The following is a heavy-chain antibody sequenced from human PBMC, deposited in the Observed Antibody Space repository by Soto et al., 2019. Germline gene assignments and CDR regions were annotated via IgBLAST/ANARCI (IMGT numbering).Heavy chain of an antibody. CDR2: IYYSGST. D-gene: IGHD6-13*01. CDR3: AGQGAAAASFDY. V-gene: IGHV4-59*08. J-gene: IGHJ4*02. Sequence: SETLSLTCTVSGGSIGSYYWSWIRQPPGKGLEWIGYIYYSGSTNYNPSLKSRVTISVDTSKNQFSLKLSSVTAADTAVYYCAGQGAAAASFDYWGQGTLVTVSS. CDR1: GGSIGSYY.